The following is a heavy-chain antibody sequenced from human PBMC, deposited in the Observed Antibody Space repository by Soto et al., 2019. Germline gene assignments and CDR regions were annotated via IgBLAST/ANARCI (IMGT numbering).Heavy chain of an antibody. D-gene: IGHD5-12*01. Sequence: ASVKVSCKASGYTFTSYAMHWVRQAPGQRLEWMGIINPSGGSTSYVQKFQDRVTMTRDTSTSTVYMELSSLRSEDTAVYYCARDREEMATIYAFDIWGQGTMVTASS. CDR2: INPSGGST. CDR3: ARDREEMATIYAFDI. CDR1: GYTFTSYA. J-gene: IGHJ3*02. V-gene: IGHV1-46*01.